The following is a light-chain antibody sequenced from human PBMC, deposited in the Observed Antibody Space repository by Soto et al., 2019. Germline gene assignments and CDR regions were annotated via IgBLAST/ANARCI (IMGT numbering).Light chain of an antibody. Sequence: QSVLTQPPSASGTPGQIVAISCSGSSSNIGSNTVTWYQQLPGTAPKLLIYSTSQRSSGVPGRFSGSKSGASGSLSISGLQSEDEADYYCAAWDDRLDVYVFGTGTKVTVL. CDR1: SSNIGSNT. CDR2: STS. V-gene: IGLV1-44*01. J-gene: IGLJ1*01. CDR3: AAWDDRLDVYV.